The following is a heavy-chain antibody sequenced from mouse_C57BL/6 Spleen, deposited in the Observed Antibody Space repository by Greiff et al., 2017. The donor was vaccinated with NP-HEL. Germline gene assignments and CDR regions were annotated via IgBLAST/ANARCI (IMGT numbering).Heavy chain of an antibody. CDR1: GFTFSDYG. Sequence: DVMLVESGGGLVKPGGSLKLSCAASGFTFSDYGMHWVRQAPEKGLEWVAYISSGSSTIYYADTVKGRFTISRDNAKNTLFLQMTSLRSEDTAMYYCAMDYYGSRGYWGQGTTLTVSS. CDR3: AMDYYGSRGY. CDR2: ISSGSSTI. J-gene: IGHJ2*01. V-gene: IGHV5-17*01. D-gene: IGHD1-1*01.